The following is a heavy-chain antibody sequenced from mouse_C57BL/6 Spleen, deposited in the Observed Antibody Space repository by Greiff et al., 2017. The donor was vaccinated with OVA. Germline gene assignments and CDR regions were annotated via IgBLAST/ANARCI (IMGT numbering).Heavy chain of an antibody. Sequence: EVQRVESGPELVKPGASVKIPCKASGYTFTDYNMDWVKQSHGKSLEWIGDINPNNGGTIYNQKFKGKATLTVDKSSSTAYMELRSLTSEDTAVYYCARRGIYYGNYLFAYWGQGTLVTVSA. CDR2: INPNNGGT. CDR3: ARRGIYYGNYLFAY. CDR1: GYTFTDYN. J-gene: IGHJ3*01. D-gene: IGHD2-1*01. V-gene: IGHV1-18*01.